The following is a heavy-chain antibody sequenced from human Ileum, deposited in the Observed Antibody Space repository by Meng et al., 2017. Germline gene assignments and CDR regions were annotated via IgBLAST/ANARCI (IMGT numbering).Heavy chain of an antibody. D-gene: IGHD2-15*01. CDR3: VRNDYCSGGTCYPHFDY. CDR1: GGSINSYVW. CDR2: IYPGGSI. V-gene: IGHV4-4*02. J-gene: IGHJ4*02. Sequence: QVHRQGSGPGLPKPSGPLSLTCASSGGSINSYVWWSWVRQAPGKGLEWIGEIYPGGSINYNPSLKSRVTISADTSKNQFSLSLDSVTAADTAVYYCVRNDYCSGGTCYPHFDYWGQGTLVTVSS.